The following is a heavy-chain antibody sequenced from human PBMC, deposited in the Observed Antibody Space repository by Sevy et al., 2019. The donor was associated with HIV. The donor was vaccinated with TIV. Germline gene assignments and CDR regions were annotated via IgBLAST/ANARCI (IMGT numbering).Heavy chain of an antibody. CDR3: VRVLPIVVVVAATFWFDP. CDR2: IKCDGSEK. Sequence: GGSLRLSCAASGFTFSSSWMHWVCQAPEKGLEWVADIKCDGSEKYYVDSVKGRLTISRDNVKNCLYLQVNSLRAEDMTVYYCVRVLPIVVVVAATFWFDPWGQGTLVTVSS. CDR1: GFTFSSSW. J-gene: IGHJ5*02. D-gene: IGHD2-15*01. V-gene: IGHV3-7*03.